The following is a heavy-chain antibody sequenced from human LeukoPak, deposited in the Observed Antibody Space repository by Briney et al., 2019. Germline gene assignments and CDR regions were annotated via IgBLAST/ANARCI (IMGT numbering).Heavy chain of an antibody. CDR2: IYYSGST. CDR1: GGSISSYY. J-gene: IGHJ5*02. D-gene: IGHD3-22*01. V-gene: IGHV4-59*01. Sequence: SETLSLTCTVSGGSISSYYWSWIRQPPGKGLEWIGYIYYSGSTNYNPSLKSRVTISVDTSKNQFSLKLSSVTAADTAVYYCARGREGSNHYYHSNPIWFDPWGQGTLVTVSS. CDR3: ARGREGSNHYYHSNPIWFDP.